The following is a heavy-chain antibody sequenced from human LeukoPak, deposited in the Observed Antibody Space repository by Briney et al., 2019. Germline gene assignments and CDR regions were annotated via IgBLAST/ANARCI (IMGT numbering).Heavy chain of an antibody. Sequence: GESLRISCKGSGFSFTNCWIAWVRQIPGKGLEWMGIIYPGDSDTRYSPSFQGQVTISADKSISTAYLQWSSLKASDTAMYYCARRAQLRYGYIDYWGQGTLVTVSS. CDR1: GFSFTNCW. CDR3: ARRAQLRYGYIDY. V-gene: IGHV5-51*01. J-gene: IGHJ4*02. CDR2: IYPGDSDT. D-gene: IGHD5-18*01.